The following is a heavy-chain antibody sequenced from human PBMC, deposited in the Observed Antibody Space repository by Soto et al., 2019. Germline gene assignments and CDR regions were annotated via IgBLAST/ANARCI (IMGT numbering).Heavy chain of an antibody. CDR3: AKEGRQWLIDYYYGMDV. CDR2: ISYDGSKE. D-gene: IGHD6-19*01. V-gene: IGHV3-30*18. CDR1: GVNFSTYG. J-gene: IGHJ6*02. Sequence: QEHLAESGGGVVQPGNSLRLSCAAAGVNFSTYGLHWVLQVPGQGPEWVAVISYDGSKETYADSVKGRFTISRDNSKNTLYLQMNRLRVEETALYYCAKEGRQWLIDYYYGMDVWGQGTSVTVSS.